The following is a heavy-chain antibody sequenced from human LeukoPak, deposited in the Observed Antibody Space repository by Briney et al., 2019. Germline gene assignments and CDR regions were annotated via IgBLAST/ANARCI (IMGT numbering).Heavy chain of an antibody. CDR2: ITGNGHNT. J-gene: IGHJ4*02. D-gene: IGHD2-2*01. Sequence: GGSLRLSCVASGFIFSDYSMHWVRQAPGKGLDYVSAITGNGHNTYYARSVKGRFTISRDNSKNTLYLQVGSLRAEDMAVYYCVRVATRGYDDWGQGTLVTVSS. CDR1: GFIFSDYS. CDR3: VRVATRGYDD. V-gene: IGHV3-64*01.